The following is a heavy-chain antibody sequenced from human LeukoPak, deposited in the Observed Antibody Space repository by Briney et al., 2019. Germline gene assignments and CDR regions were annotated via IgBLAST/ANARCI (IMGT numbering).Heavy chain of an antibody. CDR3: ARKAWYYDILTGYYPDYYGMDV. Sequence: PGGSLRLSCAASGFTFSDYYMSWIRQAPGKGLEWVSYISSSGSTIYYADSVKGRFTISRDNAKNSLYLQMNSLRAEDTAVYCCARKAWYYDILTGYYPDYYGMDVWGQGTTVTVSS. D-gene: IGHD3-9*01. CDR2: ISSSGSTI. J-gene: IGHJ6*02. V-gene: IGHV3-11*01. CDR1: GFTFSDYY.